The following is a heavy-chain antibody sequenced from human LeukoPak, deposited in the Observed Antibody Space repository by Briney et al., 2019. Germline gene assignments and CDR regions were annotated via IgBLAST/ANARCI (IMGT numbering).Heavy chain of an antibody. CDR1: GGTFSSYA. CDR2: IIPIFGTA. D-gene: IGHD2-15*01. J-gene: IGHJ4*02. CDR3: ARDPGCGGGSCYYFDY. Sequence: SVKVSCKASGGTFSSYAISWVRQAPGQGLEWMGGIIPIFGTANYAQKFQGRVTITADKSTSTAYMELSSLRSEDTAVYYCARDPGCGGGSCYYFDYWGQGTLVTVSS. V-gene: IGHV1-69*06.